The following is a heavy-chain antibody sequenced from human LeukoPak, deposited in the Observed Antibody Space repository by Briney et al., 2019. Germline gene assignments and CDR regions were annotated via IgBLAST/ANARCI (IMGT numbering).Heavy chain of an antibody. CDR2: FDPEDGET. Sequence: GASVKVACKVSGYTLTELSMHWVRQAPGKGHEWMGGFDPEDGETIYAQKFQGRVTMTEDTSTDTAYMELSSLRSEDTAVYYCATGGTSWTDEFDYWGQGTLVTVSS. V-gene: IGHV1-24*01. CDR1: GYTLTELS. J-gene: IGHJ4*02. D-gene: IGHD2-2*01. CDR3: ATGGTSWTDEFDY.